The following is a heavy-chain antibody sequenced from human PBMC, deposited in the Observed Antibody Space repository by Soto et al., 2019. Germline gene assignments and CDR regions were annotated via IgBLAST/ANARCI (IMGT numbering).Heavy chain of an antibody. Sequence: EVQLLESGGGLVQPGGSLRVSCAASGFAFNIYAMSWVRQAPGKGLEWEAVISGSADSTNYADSVKGRFTISRDNSKNTGYLQKNSLRVEDTEVYYCAKDRNHYGSGSYFDYWGHGTLVTVS. CDR1: GFAFNIYA. V-gene: IGHV3-23*01. CDR3: AKDRNHYGSGSYFDY. D-gene: IGHD3-10*01. CDR2: ISGSADST. J-gene: IGHJ4*01.